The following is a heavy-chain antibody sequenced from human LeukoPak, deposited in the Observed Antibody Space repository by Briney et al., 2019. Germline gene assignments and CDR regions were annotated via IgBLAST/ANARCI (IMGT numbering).Heavy chain of an antibody. V-gene: IGHV5-51*01. CDR2: IYPGDSDT. CDR3: ARDLRYSGSYYTQTYYYYGMDV. Sequence: GESLKISCKGSGYSFTSYWIGWVRQMPGKGLEWMEIIYPGDSDTRYSPSFQGQVTISADKSISTAYLQWSSLKASDTAMYYCARDLRYSGSYYTQTYYYYGMDVWGQGTTVTVSS. J-gene: IGHJ6*02. D-gene: IGHD1-26*01. CDR1: GYSFTSYW.